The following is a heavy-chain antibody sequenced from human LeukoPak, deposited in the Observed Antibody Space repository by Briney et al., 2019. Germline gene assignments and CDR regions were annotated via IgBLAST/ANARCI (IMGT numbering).Heavy chain of an antibody. CDR3: AKDWQQLDY. J-gene: IGHJ4*02. Sequence: PGGSLRLSCAASGFTFSSHAMSWVRQAPGKGLEWVSSISSGSGRTYYADSVKGRFTISRDNSKNTLYLQMSSLRAEDTALYYCAKDWQQLDYWGQGTLVTVSS. D-gene: IGHD6-13*01. CDR1: GFTFSSHA. V-gene: IGHV3-23*01. CDR2: ISSGSGRT.